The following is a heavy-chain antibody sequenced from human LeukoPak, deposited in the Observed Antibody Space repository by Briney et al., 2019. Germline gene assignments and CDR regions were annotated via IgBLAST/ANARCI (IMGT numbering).Heavy chain of an antibody. CDR2: ITSSSTVI. V-gene: IGHV3-48*02. CDR1: GFTFRNYN. Sequence: GGSLRLSCVASGFTFRNYNMNWVRQAPGKGLEWVSYITSSSTVIYYADSVKGRSTISRDNAKNSLYLQMNGLRDEDTAVYYCVRDSQDGYLFDYWGQGTLVTVSS. J-gene: IGHJ4*02. CDR3: VRDSQDGYLFDY. D-gene: IGHD5-24*01.